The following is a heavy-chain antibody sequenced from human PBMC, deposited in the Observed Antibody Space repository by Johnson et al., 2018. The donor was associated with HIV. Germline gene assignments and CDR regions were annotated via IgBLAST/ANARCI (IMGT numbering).Heavy chain of an antibody. CDR2: ISYDGNNK. CDR3: ARVRGLIAFDI. D-gene: IGHD3-22*01. CDR1: GFTFSSYG. Sequence: QVQLLESGGGVVQPGRSLRLSCAASGFTFSSYGMHWVRQAPGKGLEWVAVISYDGNNKYYTDSVKGRFTISRDNSKNTLYLQMNSLRAEDTAVYYCARVRGLIAFDIWGQGTMVTVSS. J-gene: IGHJ3*02. V-gene: IGHV3-30*19.